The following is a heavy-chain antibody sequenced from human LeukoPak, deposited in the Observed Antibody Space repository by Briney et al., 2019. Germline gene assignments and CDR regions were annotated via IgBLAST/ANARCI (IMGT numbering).Heavy chain of an antibody. V-gene: IGHV3-74*01. J-gene: IGHJ4*02. Sequence: GGSLRLSCAASGFTFSTYWMHWVRHDPGKGLVWVSRLSPDGGSSIYADSVKGRFTVSRDHAKNTLYLQMNSLRAEDTAVYYCTRSPSLGGRYWGFDYWGQGALVTVSS. D-gene: IGHD1-26*01. CDR2: LSPDGGSS. CDR1: GFTFSTYW. CDR3: TRSPSLGGRYWGFDY.